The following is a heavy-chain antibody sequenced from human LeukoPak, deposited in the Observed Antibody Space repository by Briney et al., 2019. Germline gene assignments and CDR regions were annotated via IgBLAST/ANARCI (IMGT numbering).Heavy chain of an antibody. CDR1: GYTFTSYA. J-gene: IGHJ3*02. V-gene: IGHV7-4-1*02. CDR2: INTYTGNP. Sequence: ASVKVSCKASGYTFTSYAMNWVRQAPGQGLEFMGWINTYTGNPTYAQAFTGRFVFSLDTSVSTAYLQISSLKTEDTALYYCVSIGSDAFDIWGQGTMVTVSS. CDR3: VSIGSDAFDI.